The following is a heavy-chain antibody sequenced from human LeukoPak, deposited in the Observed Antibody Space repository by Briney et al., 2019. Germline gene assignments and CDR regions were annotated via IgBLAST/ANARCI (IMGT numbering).Heavy chain of an antibody. CDR3: ARDSDYYGSGSYY. CDR2: INPNSGGT. D-gene: IGHD3-10*01. Sequence: ASVKVSCKASGYIFTDYYMHWVRQAPGQELGWMGRINPNSGGTNYAQKFQGRVTMTRDTSISTAYTELSSLRSDDTAVYYCARDSDYYGSGSYYWGQGTLVTVSS. CDR1: GYIFTDYY. V-gene: IGHV1/OR15-1*01. J-gene: IGHJ4*02.